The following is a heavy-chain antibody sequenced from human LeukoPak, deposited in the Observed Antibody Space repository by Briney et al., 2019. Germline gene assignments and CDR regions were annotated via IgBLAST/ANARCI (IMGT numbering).Heavy chain of an antibody. D-gene: IGHD6-6*01. CDR2: IIPIFGTA. CDR3: ASFPGNSIAARSGAFDY. V-gene: IGHV1-69*05. J-gene: IGHJ4*02. CDR1: GGTFSSYA. Sequence: GASVKVSCXASGGTFSSYAISWVRQAPGQGLEWMERIIPIFGTANYAQKFQGRVTITTDESTSTAYMELSSLRSEDTAVYYCASFPGNSIAARSGAFDYWGQGTLDTVSS.